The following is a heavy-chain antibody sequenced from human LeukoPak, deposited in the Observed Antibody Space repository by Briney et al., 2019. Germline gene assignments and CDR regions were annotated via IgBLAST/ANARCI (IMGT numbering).Heavy chain of an antibody. CDR2: IKQDESEK. CDR1: GFIFSIYW. D-gene: IGHD5-18*01. J-gene: IGHJ4*02. CDR3: TRDLYSYGSEY. V-gene: IGHV3-7*04. Sequence: GGSLRLSCEASGFIFSIYWMSWVRQAPGKGLQWVANIKQDESEKCYVDSVKGRFTISRDNAKNSLYLQMNSLRAEDTAVYYCTRDLYSYGSEYWGQGTLVTVSS.